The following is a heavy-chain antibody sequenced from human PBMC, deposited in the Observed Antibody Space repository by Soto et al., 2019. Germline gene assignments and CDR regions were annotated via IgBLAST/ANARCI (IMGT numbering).Heavy chain of an antibody. CDR2: IYFNGNT. Sequence: QLQLQESGPGLVKPSETLSLTCNVSGVSISDTSYYWGWIRQPPGKGLEWIGTIYFNGNTFNNPSLKSRLTISVDTSKNQYSLRLTSVTAADTAVYYCARQGSYWGQGTLVAVSS. CDR1: GVSISDTSYY. CDR3: ARQGSY. J-gene: IGHJ4*02. V-gene: IGHV4-39*01.